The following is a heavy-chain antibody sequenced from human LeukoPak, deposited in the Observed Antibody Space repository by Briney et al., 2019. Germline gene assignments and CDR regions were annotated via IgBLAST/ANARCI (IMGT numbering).Heavy chain of an antibody. Sequence: GGSLRLSCAASGFTFSSYGMHWVRQAPGKGLEWVAVIWYDGSNKYYADSVKGRFTISRDNSKNTLYLQMNSLRAEDTAVYYCARGAMRIAARPSHVDYWGQGTLVTVSS. CDR1: GFTFSSYG. CDR2: IWYDGSNK. J-gene: IGHJ4*02. D-gene: IGHD6-6*01. V-gene: IGHV3-33*01. CDR3: ARGAMRIAARPSHVDY.